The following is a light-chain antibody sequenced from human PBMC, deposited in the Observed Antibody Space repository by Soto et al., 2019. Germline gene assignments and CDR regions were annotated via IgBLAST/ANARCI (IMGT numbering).Light chain of an antibody. V-gene: IGLV2-18*02. CDR2: EVN. CDR3: SSYTSSRTYV. Sequence: QSVLTQPPSVSGSPGQSVAVSCTGTSSDVGSYNRVSWYQQPPGTAPKLIIYEVNNRPSGVPDRFSGSKSGNTASLTISGLQAEDEADHYCSSYTSSRTYVFGTGTKVTVL. CDR1: SSDVGSYNR. J-gene: IGLJ1*01.